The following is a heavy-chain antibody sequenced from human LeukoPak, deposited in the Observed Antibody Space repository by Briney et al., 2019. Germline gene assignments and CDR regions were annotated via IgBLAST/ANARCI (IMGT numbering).Heavy chain of an antibody. D-gene: IGHD1-26*01. Sequence: ASVTVSFPPSGYTFTLYHMHWVRQAPGQGLEWMGWINPNSGGTNYAQKFQGRVTMTRDTSISTAYMELSRLRSDDTAVYYCARDMESGSYSGDYWGQGTLVTVSS. CDR2: INPNSGGT. J-gene: IGHJ4*02. CDR1: GYTFTLYH. CDR3: ARDMESGSYSGDY. V-gene: IGHV1-2*02.